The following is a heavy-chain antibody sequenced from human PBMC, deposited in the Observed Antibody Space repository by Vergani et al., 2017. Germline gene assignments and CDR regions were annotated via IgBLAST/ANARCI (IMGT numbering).Heavy chain of an antibody. J-gene: IGHJ6*02. D-gene: IGHD3-10*01. CDR2: IHHSGDT. CDR3: ARHRGSGGFFPSSYFYGMDF. V-gene: IGHV4-38-2*01. Sequence: QVQLQESGPGLVKPSETLTLTCDVSDASIMTNPYWGWFRQSPGKGLEWIGCIHHSGDTHYNSSLKSRVSISLVSSSKFSMSLTSLTAADTAIYYCARHRGSGGFFPSSYFYGMDFWGHGTTVTVSS. CDR1: DASIMTNPY.